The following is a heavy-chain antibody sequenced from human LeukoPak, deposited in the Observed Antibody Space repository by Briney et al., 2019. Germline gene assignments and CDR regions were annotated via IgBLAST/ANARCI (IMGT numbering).Heavy chain of an antibody. CDR3: ARAVVVATHFDY. D-gene: IGHD2-15*01. Sequence: PSETLSLTCTVSGGSISSDGYYWGWIRQHPGKGLEWIGHIYYSGSTYYNPSLKSQVTISVDTSKNQFSLKLTPVTAADTAVYYCARAVVVATHFDYWGQGTLVTVSS. J-gene: IGHJ4*02. CDR2: IYYSGST. CDR1: GGSISSDGYY. V-gene: IGHV4-31*01.